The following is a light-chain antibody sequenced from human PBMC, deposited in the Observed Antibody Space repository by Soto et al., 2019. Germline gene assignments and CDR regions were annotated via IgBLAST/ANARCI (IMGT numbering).Light chain of an antibody. Sequence: QSVLTQPPSASGTPGQRVTISCSGSSSNIGSNTVNWYQQLPGTAPKLLIYSNNQRPSVVTDRFSGSKSGTSASLAISGLQSEDEADYYCAAWDDSLNGRVFGGGTKVTVL. CDR2: SNN. V-gene: IGLV1-44*01. CDR3: AAWDDSLNGRV. J-gene: IGLJ3*02. CDR1: SSNIGSNT.